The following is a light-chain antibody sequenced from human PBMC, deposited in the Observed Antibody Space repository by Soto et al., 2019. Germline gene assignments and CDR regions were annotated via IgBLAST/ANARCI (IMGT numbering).Light chain of an antibody. CDR1: SSDVGGYNY. CDR2: DVN. V-gene: IGLV2-11*01. J-gene: IGLJ1*01. Sequence: QSALTQPRSVSGSPGQAVAISCTGTSSDVGGYNYVSWYQQHPGNAPKLMIYDVNKRPSGVPDRFSGSKSDNTASLTISGLQAEDEAEYSCCAYSGGYTFDVFGTGTKLTVL. CDR3: CAYSGGYTFDV.